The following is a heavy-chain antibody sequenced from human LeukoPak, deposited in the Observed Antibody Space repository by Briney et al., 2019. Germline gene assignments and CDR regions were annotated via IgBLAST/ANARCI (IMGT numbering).Heavy chain of an antibody. CDR2: INSDGSWT. V-gene: IGHV3-74*01. CDR1: GNYW. Sequence: HPGGSLRLSCAASGNYWMHWIRQVPGKGLVWVSHINSDGSWTGYADSVKGRFTISKDNAKNTVYLQMNSLRAEDTAVYYCVSFYETYWGRGTLVTVSS. J-gene: IGHJ4*02. CDR3: VSFYETY. D-gene: IGHD2/OR15-2a*01.